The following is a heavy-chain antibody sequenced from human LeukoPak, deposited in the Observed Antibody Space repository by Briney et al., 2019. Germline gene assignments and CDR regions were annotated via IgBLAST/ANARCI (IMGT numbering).Heavy chain of an antibody. Sequence: GGSLRLSCTVSGFTVSSNSMSWVRQAPGKGLEWASFIYSAGSTHYSDSVKGRFTISIDNSKNTLYLQMNSLRVEDTAVYYCARRAGAYSHPYDYWGQGTLVTVSS. J-gene: IGHJ4*02. CDR2: IYSAGST. CDR3: ARRAGAYSHPYDY. V-gene: IGHV3-53*01. D-gene: IGHD4/OR15-4a*01. CDR1: GFTVSSNS.